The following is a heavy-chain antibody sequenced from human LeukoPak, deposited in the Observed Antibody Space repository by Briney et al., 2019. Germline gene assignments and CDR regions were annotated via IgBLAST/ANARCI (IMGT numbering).Heavy chain of an antibody. CDR1: GGSISSSNW. CDR3: ARVRRPYYYDSSGYYEVFDY. J-gene: IGHJ4*02. V-gene: IGHV4-4*02. CDR2: IYHSGST. D-gene: IGHD3-22*01. Sequence: PSGTLSLTCAVSGGSISSSNWWSRVRQPPGKGLEWIREIYHSGSTNYNPSLKSRVTISVDKSKNQFSLKLSSVTAADTAVYYCARVRRPYYYDSSGYYEVFDYWGQGTLVTVSS.